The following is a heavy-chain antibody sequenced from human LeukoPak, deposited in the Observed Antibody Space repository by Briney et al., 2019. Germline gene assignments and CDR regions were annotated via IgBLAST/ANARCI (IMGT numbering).Heavy chain of an antibody. D-gene: IGHD6-13*01. CDR2: ITSSSGYI. CDR3: ARVSRVAYSSTWYLDY. J-gene: IGHJ4*02. V-gene: IGHV3-21*01. Sequence: PGGSLRLSCAASGFTFSSYSMHWVRQSPGKGLEWVSSITSSSGYIYYVDSVRGRFTISRDNAKNSLYLQMNSLRAEDTAVYYCARVSRVAYSSTWYLDYWGQGPLVTVSS. CDR1: GFTFSSYS.